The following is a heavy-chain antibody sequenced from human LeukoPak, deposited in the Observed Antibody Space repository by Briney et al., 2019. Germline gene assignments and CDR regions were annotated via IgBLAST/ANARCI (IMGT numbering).Heavy chain of an antibody. Sequence: ASVKVSCKASGYTFTGYYMHWVRQAPGQGLEWMGWINPNSGGTNYAQKFQGRVTMTRDTSISTAYMELSRLRSDDTAVYYCASLGVPAAIYYFDYWGQGALVTVSS. CDR2: INPNSGGT. J-gene: IGHJ4*02. D-gene: IGHD2-2*01. V-gene: IGHV1-2*02. CDR1: GYTFTGYY. CDR3: ASLGVPAAIYYFDY.